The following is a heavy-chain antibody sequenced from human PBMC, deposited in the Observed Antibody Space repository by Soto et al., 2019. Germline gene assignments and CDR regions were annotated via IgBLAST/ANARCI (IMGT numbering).Heavy chain of an antibody. CDR3: ARLLRTTFWTFDI. V-gene: IGHV4-31*03. Sequence: QVHLQESGPGLVKPSQTLSLTCTVSGGSFTSSAYYWSWIRQLPGKGLEWIGDIFHTGPTNYNPALKSRVTIPIERSDNQLSLELRSVTAADTAVYHYARLLRTTFWTFDIWGQGTMVAVSS. CDR1: GGSFTSSAYY. D-gene: IGHD3-3*01. CDR2: IFHTGPT. J-gene: IGHJ3*02.